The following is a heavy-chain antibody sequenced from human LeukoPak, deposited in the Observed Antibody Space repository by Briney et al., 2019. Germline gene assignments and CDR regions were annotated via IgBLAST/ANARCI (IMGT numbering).Heavy chain of an antibody. V-gene: IGHV1-2*04. CDR1: GYTFTGYY. Sequence: GASVKVSCKASGYTFTGYYMHWVRQAPGQGLEWMGWINPNSGGTNYAQKFQGWVTMTRDTSISTAYMELSRLRSDDTAMYYCARGAQVSLPAASLDYWGQGTLVTVSS. J-gene: IGHJ4*02. D-gene: IGHD2-2*01. CDR2: INPNSGGT. CDR3: ARGAQVSLPAASLDY.